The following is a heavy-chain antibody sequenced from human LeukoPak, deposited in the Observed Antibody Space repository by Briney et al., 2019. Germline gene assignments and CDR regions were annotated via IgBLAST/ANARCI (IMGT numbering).Heavy chain of an antibody. CDR1: GGTFSSYA. CDR3: ARGHDFWSGQSDNWFDP. J-gene: IGHJ5*02. Sequence: ASVKVSCKASGGTFSSYAISWVRQAPGQGLEWMGWINAGNGNTKYSQKFQGRVTITRDTSASTAYMELSSLRSEDTAVYYCARGHDFWSGQSDNWFDPWGQGTLVTVSS. D-gene: IGHD3-3*01. V-gene: IGHV1-3*01. CDR2: INAGNGNT.